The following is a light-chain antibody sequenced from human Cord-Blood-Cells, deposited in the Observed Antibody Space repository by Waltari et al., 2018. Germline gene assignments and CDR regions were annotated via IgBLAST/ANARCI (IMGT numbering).Light chain of an antibody. J-gene: IGLJ2*01. Sequence: SSELPQAAAVSVALGQTVSITCQGDSLRSYYASWYQQKPGQAPVHLIYGKNNRPSGIPDRFSGSRPGDTASLTITGAQAEDEADYYCFSRDSGGSHLEFGGGTKLTVL. CDR1: SLRSYY. CDR3: FSRDSGGSHLE. V-gene: IGLV3-19*01. CDR2: GKN.